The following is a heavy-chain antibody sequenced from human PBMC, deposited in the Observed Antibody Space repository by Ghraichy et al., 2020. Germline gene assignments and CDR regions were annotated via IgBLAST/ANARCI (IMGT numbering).Heavy chain of an antibody. J-gene: IGHJ3*02. D-gene: IGHD5-18*01. V-gene: IGHV1-69*04. CDR2: IIPILGIA. CDR1: GGTFSSYT. Sequence: SVKVSCKASGGTFSSYTISWVRQAPGQGLEWMGRIIPILGIANYAQKFQGRVTITADKSTSTAYMELSSLRSEDTAVYYCARDDLGTMVTNAFDIWGQGTMVTVSS. CDR3: ARDDLGTMVTNAFDI.